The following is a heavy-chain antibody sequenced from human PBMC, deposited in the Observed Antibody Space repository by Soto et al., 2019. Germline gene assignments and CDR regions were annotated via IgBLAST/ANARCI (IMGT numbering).Heavy chain of an antibody. CDR2: INPSGGST. J-gene: IGHJ6*02. V-gene: IGHV1-46*01. CDR1: VYSFTSYY. Sequence: XSVKVSCRASVYSFTSYYMHWVRQAPGQGLEWMGIINPSGGSTSYAQKFQGRVTMTRDTSTSTVYMELSSLRSEYPAVYYCARDLAYCGGDCSQTYYYYYGMDVWGQGNTVTVSS. D-gene: IGHD2-21*02. CDR3: ARDLAYCGGDCSQTYYYYYGMDV.